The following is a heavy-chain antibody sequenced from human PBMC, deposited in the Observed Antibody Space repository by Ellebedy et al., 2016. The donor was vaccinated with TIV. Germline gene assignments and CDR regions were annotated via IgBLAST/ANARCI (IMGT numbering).Heavy chain of an antibody. J-gene: IGHJ4*02. D-gene: IGHD3-10*01. Sequence: PGGSLRLSCAAPGFTFRSEWMSWVRQAPGKGLEWVANIKEDGSEKDYVDLVKGRFTISRDNAKNSLYLQMNNLRVEDTAVYYCARAHYWGQGTLVTVSS. CDR2: IKEDGSEK. CDR3: ARAHY. V-gene: IGHV3-7*01. CDR1: GFTFRSEW.